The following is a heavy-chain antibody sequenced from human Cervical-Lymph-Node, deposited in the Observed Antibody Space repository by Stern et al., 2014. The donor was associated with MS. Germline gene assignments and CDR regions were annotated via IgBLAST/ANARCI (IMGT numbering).Heavy chain of an antibody. CDR2: IFPRDSNT. CDR1: GYLFDDYW. CDR3: ARSPATPSGYDRFDY. V-gene: IGHV5-51*03. Sequence: EVQLVESGAEVKKPGESLKISCEASGYLFDDYWIGWVRQMSGRGLELVAIIFPRDSNTRYSPSVQGQVTISADKSISTAYLQWSSLKASDTPMYYCARSPATPSGYDRFDYWGQGALVTVSS. J-gene: IGHJ4*02. D-gene: IGHD5-12*01.